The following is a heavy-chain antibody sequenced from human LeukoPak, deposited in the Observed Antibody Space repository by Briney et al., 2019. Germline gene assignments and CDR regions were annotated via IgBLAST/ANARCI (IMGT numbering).Heavy chain of an antibody. CDR1: GFTFSSYG. V-gene: IGHV3-33*07. J-gene: IGHJ4*02. CDR3: ARDLSIGGGDF. CDR2: IWHDGTRE. Sequence: GRSLRLSCAASGFTFSSYGFYWVRQAPGKGLEWVTLIWHDGTRENYADSVKGRFTISRDNSKSTLYLQMNGLRAEDTAVYYCARDLSIGGGDFGGQGTLVTVSS. D-gene: IGHD2-21*01.